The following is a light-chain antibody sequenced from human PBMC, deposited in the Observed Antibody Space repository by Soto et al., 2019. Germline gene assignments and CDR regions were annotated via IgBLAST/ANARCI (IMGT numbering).Light chain of an antibody. J-gene: IGKJ1*01. Sequence: IQLTQSPSSLSASVGDRVTITCRASQGISSYLAWYQQKPGKAPKLLIYAASTLQSGVPSRFSGSGSGTDLTLTISSLQPEDFATYSCQQYNSYSRTFGQGTKVEIK. CDR3: QQYNSYSRT. V-gene: IGKV1-9*01. CDR1: QGISSY. CDR2: AAS.